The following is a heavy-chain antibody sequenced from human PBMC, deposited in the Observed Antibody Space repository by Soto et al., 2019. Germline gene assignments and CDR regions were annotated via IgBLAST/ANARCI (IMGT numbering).Heavy chain of an antibody. CDR3: AKEDEIVAAYGFDI. D-gene: IGHD5-12*01. J-gene: IGHJ3*02. CDR2: ISYDGTKQ. Sequence: QVQLVESGGGVVQPGGSLRLSCAASGFTFSSYGMHWVRQAPGKGLEWVAVISYDGTKQYYTDSVKGRFTISRDNSKNTLYLQMNRLRAEDTAVYYCAKEDEIVAAYGFDIWGQGTTVTVSS. V-gene: IGHV3-30*18. CDR1: GFTFSSYG.